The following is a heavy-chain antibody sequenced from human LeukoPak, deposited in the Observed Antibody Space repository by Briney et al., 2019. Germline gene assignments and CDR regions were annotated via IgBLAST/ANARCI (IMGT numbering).Heavy chain of an antibody. J-gene: IGHJ6*02. CDR2: IYYSGST. CDR3: ARDLALSGYESYYGMDG. Sequence: ETLALPCTVSGVPLSSYYWSWIAQPPGEGLEGIGYIYYSGSTNYNPYYNSRVPRPVDTSKNQFSLKLSSVTAADTAVYYCARDLALSGYESYYGMDGWGHGTTVSVS. V-gene: IGHV4-59*01. CDR1: GVPLSSYY. D-gene: IGHD5-12*01.